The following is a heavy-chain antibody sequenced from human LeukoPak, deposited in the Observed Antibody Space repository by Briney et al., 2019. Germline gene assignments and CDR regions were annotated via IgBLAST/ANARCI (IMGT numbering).Heavy chain of an antibody. V-gene: IGHV1-18*01. Sequence: ASVKVSCKASGYTFTSYGISWVRQAPGQGLEWMGWISAYNGNTNYAQKLQGRVTVTTDTSTSTAYMELRSLRSGDTAVYYCARDGSGYYPRGPYYYGMDVWGQGTTVTVSS. D-gene: IGHD3-22*01. CDR2: ISAYNGNT. J-gene: IGHJ6*02. CDR1: GYTFTSYG. CDR3: ARDGSGYYPRGPYYYGMDV.